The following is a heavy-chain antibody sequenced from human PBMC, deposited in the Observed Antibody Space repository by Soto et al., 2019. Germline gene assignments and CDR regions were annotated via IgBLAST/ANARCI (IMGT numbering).Heavy chain of an antibody. J-gene: IGHJ4*02. CDR2: IKSKTDGGTT. V-gene: IGHV3-15*07. Sequence: EVQLVESGGGLVKPGGSLRLSCAASGFTFSNAWMNWVRQAPLKGLEWVGRIKSKTDGGTTDYAAPVKGRFTISRDDSKNTLYLQMISLKTEVIAVYYCTTSKWKGGPFDYWGQGTLVTVSS. CDR1: GFTFSNAW. D-gene: IGHD1-20*01. CDR3: TTSKWKGGPFDY.